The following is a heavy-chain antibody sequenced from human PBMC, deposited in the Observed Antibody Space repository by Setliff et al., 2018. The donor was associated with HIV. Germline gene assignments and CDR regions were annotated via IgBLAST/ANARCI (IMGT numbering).Heavy chain of an antibody. D-gene: IGHD1-7*01. CDR1: GFTVSSNY. Sequence: LRLSCAASGFTVSSNYMSWVRQAPGKGLEWVSIIYIGGSTYYADSAKGRFTISRDNSKNTLYLEMNSLRAEDTAVYYCARVRITGTTRWFDPWGQGTLVTVSS. V-gene: IGHV3-66*01. CDR2: IYIGGST. CDR3: ARVRITGTTRWFDP. J-gene: IGHJ5*02.